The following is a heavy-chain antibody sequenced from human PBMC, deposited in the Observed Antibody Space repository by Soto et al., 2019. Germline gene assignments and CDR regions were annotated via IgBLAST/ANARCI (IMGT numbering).Heavy chain of an antibody. CDR3: ARALRYCSSTSCYGNWFDP. D-gene: IGHD2-2*01. J-gene: IGHJ5*02. Sequence: PSETLSLTCTVSGGSISSSSYYWGWIRQPPGKGLEWIGFIYYSGSTYYNPSLKSRVTISVDTSKNQFSLKLSSVTAADTAVYYCARALRYCSSTSCYGNWFDPWGQGTLVTVSS. CDR1: GGSISSSSYY. CDR2: IYYSGST. V-gene: IGHV4-39*07.